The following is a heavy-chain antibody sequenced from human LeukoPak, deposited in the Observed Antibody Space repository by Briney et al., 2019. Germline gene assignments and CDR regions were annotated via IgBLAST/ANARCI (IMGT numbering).Heavy chain of an antibody. CDR2: ISSSSSTI. CDR1: GFTFSSYA. D-gene: IGHD4-11*01. V-gene: IGHV3-48*01. J-gene: IGHJ4*02. CDR3: ARDDSTGGLYFDY. Sequence: GGSLRLSCAASGFTFSSYAMSWVRQAPGKGLEWVSYISSSSSTIYYADSVKGRFTISRDNAKNSLYLQMNSLRPEDTAVYYCARDDSTGGLYFDYWGQGTLVTVSP.